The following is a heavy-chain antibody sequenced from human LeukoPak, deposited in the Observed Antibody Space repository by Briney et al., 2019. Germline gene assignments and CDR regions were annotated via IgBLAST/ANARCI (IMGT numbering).Heavy chain of an antibody. CDR1: GGSISSYY. V-gene: IGHV4-59*01. Sequence: ASETLSLTCTVSGGSISSYYWSWIRQPPRPGLEWIGYIYYSGSTNYNPSLKSRVTISVDTSKNQFSLNLSSVTAADTAVYYCARRYQPYDAFDIWGQGTMVTVSS. CDR2: IYYSGST. CDR3: ARRYQPYDAFDI. J-gene: IGHJ3*02. D-gene: IGHD2-2*01.